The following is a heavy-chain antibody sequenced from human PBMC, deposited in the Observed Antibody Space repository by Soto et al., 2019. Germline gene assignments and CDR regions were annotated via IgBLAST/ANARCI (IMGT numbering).Heavy chain of an antibody. CDR2: IIPIFGTA. V-gene: IGHV1-69*13. CDR3: GREGGGGGKGDY. J-gene: IGHJ4*02. D-gene: IGHD3-16*01. Sequence: ASVKVSCKASGGTFSSYAISWVRQAPGQGLEWMGGIIPIFGTANYAQKFQGRVTITADESTSTAYMELSSLRSEDTAVYKWGREGGGGGKGDYWGQGTLVTVSS. CDR1: GGTFSSYA.